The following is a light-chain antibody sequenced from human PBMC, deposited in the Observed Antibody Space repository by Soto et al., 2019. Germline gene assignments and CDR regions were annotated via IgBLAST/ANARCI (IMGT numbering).Light chain of an antibody. CDR2: GAS. Sequence: EIVLTQSPGTLSLSPGERATLSCRASQSVSSNYLAWYQQKPGQAPRLLIYGASIRATGIPDRFSGSGSGTDFTLTISRLEPEDFAVYYCHQYGSSSWTFGQGTKVDIK. CDR3: HQYGSSSWT. CDR1: QSVSSNY. J-gene: IGKJ1*01. V-gene: IGKV3-20*01.